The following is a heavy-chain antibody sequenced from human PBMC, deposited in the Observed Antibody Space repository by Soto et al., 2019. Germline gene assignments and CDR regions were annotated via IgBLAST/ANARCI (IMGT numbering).Heavy chain of an antibody. CDR2: ISFNSGTI. Sequence: PGRSLRLSCAASGLTFDYYAMHWVRQVPGKGLEWVSGISFNSGTIAYADSVKGRFTISRDNAKNSLFLQMNSLRAEDMALYYCAIEQGQWLGTNAFDIWGQGTMLTV. D-gene: IGHD6-19*01. V-gene: IGHV3-9*03. CDR3: AIEQGQWLGTNAFDI. CDR1: GLTFDYYA. J-gene: IGHJ3*02.